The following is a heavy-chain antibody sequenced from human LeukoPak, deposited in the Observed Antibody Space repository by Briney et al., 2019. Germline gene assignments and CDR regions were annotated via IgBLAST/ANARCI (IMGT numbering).Heavy chain of an antibody. CDR1: GYTFSDYY. J-gene: IGHJ4*02. D-gene: IGHD2-15*01. CDR3: ARVLGSCSGGSCYDDY. V-gene: IGHV1-46*01. CDR2: INPSGGST. Sequence: ASVEVSCKTSGYTFSDYYMHWVRQAPGQGLEWMGIINPSGGSTSYAQKFQGRVTLTRDTSTSTVYMELSSLRSEDTAVYYCARVLGSCSGGSCYDDYWGQGTLVTVSS.